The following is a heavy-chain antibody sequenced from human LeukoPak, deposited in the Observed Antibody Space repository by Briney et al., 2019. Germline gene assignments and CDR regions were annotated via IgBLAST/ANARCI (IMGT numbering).Heavy chain of an antibody. CDR1: GFTFSSYG. CDR3: AKDRTPYCSSTSCPFGY. J-gene: IGHJ4*02. CDR2: IRYDGSNK. Sequence: GGSLRLSCAASGFTFSSYGMHWVRQAPGKGLEWVAFIRYDGSNKYYADSVKGRFTISSDNSKNTLYLQMNSLRAEDTAVYYCAKDRTPYCSSTSCPFGYWGQGTLVTVSS. V-gene: IGHV3-30*02. D-gene: IGHD2-2*01.